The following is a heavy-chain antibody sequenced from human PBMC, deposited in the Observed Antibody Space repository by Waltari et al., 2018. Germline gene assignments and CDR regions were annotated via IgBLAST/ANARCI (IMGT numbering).Heavy chain of an antibody. V-gene: IGHV4-38-2*02. CDR2: IYHSGST. CDR3: ASGGNFDY. Sequence: QVQLQESGPGLVKPSETLSLTCTVSGYSISSGYYWGWIRQPPGKGLEWIGSIYHSGSTYYNPSLKSRVTISVDTSKNQFSLKLSSVTAADTAVYYCASGGNFDYWGQGTLVTVSS. CDR1: GYSISSGYY. J-gene: IGHJ4*02. D-gene: IGHD3-16*01.